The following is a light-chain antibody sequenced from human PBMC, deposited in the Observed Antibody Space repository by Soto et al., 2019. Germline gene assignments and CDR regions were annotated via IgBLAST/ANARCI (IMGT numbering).Light chain of an antibody. Sequence: EIVLTQSPATLSLSPGERATLSCRASQSVTSYLAWYQQKPGQAPRLLIYDASNRATGIPARFSGSGSGTDFTLTISSLEPEDFALYYCQQRSNWPPTFGGGTTVEIK. V-gene: IGKV3-11*01. CDR3: QQRSNWPPT. J-gene: IGKJ4*01. CDR2: DAS. CDR1: QSVTSY.